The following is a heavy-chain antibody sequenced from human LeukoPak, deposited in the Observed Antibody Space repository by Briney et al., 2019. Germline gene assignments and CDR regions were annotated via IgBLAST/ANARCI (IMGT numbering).Heavy chain of an antibody. CDR2: ISSSSSYI. D-gene: IGHD6-19*01. V-gene: IGHV3-21*01. CDR1: GFTFSSYS. CDR3: ARDEAVAGWFDP. Sequence: NPGGSLRLSCAASGFTFSSYSMNWVRQAPGKGLEWVSSISSSSSYIYYADSVKGRFTISRDNAKNSLYLQMNSLRAEDTAVYYCARDEAVAGWFDPWGQGTLVTVSS. J-gene: IGHJ5*02.